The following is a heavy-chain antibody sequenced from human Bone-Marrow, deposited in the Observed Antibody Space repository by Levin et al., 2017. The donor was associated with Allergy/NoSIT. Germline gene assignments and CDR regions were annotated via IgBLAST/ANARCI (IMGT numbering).Heavy chain of an antibody. CDR1: GFTFDDFA. Sequence: SLKISCAASGFTFDDFAMHWVRQVPGKGLEWVSGINWNGASIGYADSVNGRFTISRDNAKNSLYLQMNNVRLEDTAFYYCAKDMGHVDPDLLTDFYGMNVWGQGTAVTVSS. D-gene: IGHD5-18*01. CDR2: INWNGASI. CDR3: AKDMGHVDPDLLTDFYGMNV. V-gene: IGHV3-9*01. J-gene: IGHJ6*02.